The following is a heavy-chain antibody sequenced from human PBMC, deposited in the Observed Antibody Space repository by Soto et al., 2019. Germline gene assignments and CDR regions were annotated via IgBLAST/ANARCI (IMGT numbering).Heavy chain of an antibody. V-gene: IGHV3-72*01. CDR2: SRNKANSYTT. D-gene: IGHD3-3*01. CDR1: GFTLSDHY. CDR3: ARSGGMDV. J-gene: IGHJ6*02. Sequence: EVQLVESGGGLVQPGGSLRLSCAASGFTLSDHYMDWVRQAPGKGLEWVGRSRNKANSYTTEYAASVKGRFTISRDDSKNSLYLQMNSLTTEDTAVYDCARSGGMDVWGQGTTVTVSS.